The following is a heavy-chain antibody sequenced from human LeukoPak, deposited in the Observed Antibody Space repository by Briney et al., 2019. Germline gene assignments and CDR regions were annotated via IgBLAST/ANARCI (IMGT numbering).Heavy chain of an antibody. CDR1: GFTVSSNY. CDR2: IYSGGST. V-gene: IGHV3-53*01. Sequence: GGSLRLSCAASGFTVSSNYMSWVRQAPGKGLEWVSVIYSGGSTYYADSVKGRFTISRDNSKNTLYLQMNSLRAEDTAVYYCARATLGAEDAFDIWGQGTMVTVSP. J-gene: IGHJ3*02. D-gene: IGHD1-26*01. CDR3: ARATLGAEDAFDI.